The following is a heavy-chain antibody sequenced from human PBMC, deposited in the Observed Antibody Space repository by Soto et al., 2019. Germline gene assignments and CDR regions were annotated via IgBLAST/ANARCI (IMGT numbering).Heavy chain of an antibody. D-gene: IGHD2-21*02. J-gene: IGHJ5*02. CDR1: GYTVTSYA. V-gene: IGHV1-3*01. Sequence: QVQLVQSGAEVKKPGASVKVSCKASGYTVTSYAMHWVRQAPGQRLEWMGWINAGNGNTKYSQKFQGRVTITRDTSASTAYMELSSLRSEDTAVYYCARGVVTVSDWFDPWGQGTLVTVSS. CDR2: INAGNGNT. CDR3: ARGVVTVSDWFDP.